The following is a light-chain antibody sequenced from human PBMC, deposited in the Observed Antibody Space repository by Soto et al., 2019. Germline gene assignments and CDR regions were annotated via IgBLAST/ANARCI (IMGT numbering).Light chain of an antibody. CDR3: SSYTSSSTRV. CDR2: EVS. Sequence: QSVLTQSASVSGSPGQSITISCTGTSSDVGSYNYVSWYQQHPGKAPKLMIYEVSNRPSGVSNRFSGSKSGNTASLTISGLQTEDEADYYCSSYTSSSTRVFGTGTKVTVL. CDR1: SSDVGSYNY. V-gene: IGLV2-14*01. J-gene: IGLJ1*01.